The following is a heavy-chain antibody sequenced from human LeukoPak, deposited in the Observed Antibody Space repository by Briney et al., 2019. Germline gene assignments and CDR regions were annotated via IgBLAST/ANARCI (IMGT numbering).Heavy chain of an antibody. CDR3: AKDQGRGAYFGMDV. CDR1: GFTFSNFG. D-gene: IGHD3-16*01. Sequence: GGSLRLSCAVSGFTFSNFGMHWVRQAPGKGLEWVAVIFFDGGTKYYADSVKGRFTVSRESSKNTLHLQMDSLRADDTAVYYCAKDQGRGAYFGMDVWGQGTTVTVSS. V-gene: IGHV3-30*18. J-gene: IGHJ6*02. CDR2: IFFDGGTK.